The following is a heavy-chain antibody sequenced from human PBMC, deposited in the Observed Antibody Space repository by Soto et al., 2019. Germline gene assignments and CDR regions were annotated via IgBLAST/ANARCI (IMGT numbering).Heavy chain of an antibody. D-gene: IGHD3-9*01. CDR2: IYSGGST. J-gene: IGHJ4*02. V-gene: IGHV3-53*01. Sequence: PGGSLRLSCAASGFTVSSNYMSWVRQAPGKGLEWVSVIYSGGSTYYADSVKGRFTISRDNSRNTLYLQLENLRVEDTAVYFCAKGSTLYDFLTGTLAFWGLGTLVTVSS. CDR3: AKGSTLYDFLTGTLAF. CDR1: GFTVSSNY.